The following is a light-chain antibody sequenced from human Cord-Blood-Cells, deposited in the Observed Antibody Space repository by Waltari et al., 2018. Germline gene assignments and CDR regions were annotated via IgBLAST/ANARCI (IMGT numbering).Light chain of an antibody. J-gene: IGKJ1*01. CDR3: QQSYSTPK. Sequence: DIQMTQSPSSLSASVGDRVTITCRASQSISSYFNWYQQKPGKAPKLLIYAASSLQSGVPSRFSGSGSGTDFTLTISSLQPEDFATYYCQQSYSTPKFGQGTKVEIK. CDR2: AAS. CDR1: QSISSY. V-gene: IGKV1-39*01.